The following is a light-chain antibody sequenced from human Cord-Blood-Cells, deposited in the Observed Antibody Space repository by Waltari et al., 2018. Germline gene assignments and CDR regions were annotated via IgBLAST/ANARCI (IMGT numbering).Light chain of an antibody. CDR2: ASS. Sequence: DIQMNQSPSSLSPSVGDRLTITWPASQTISSYLNWYQQKPGKAPKLLIDASSSLQSGVPRRCSGSGAGTDFILTISRLHPEDVVTYYRQQSYSTPYTFGQGTKLEIK. V-gene: IGKV1-39*01. CDR1: QTISSY. CDR3: QQSYSTPYT. J-gene: IGKJ2*01.